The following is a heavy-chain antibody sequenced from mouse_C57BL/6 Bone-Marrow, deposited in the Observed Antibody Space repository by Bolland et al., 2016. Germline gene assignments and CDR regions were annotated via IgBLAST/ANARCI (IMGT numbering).Heavy chain of an antibody. D-gene: IGHD1-1*01. J-gene: IGHJ2*01. V-gene: IGHV1-26*01. CDR3: ASTTKDYFDY. CDR2: INPNNGGT. Sequence: DINPNNGGTSYNQKFKGKATLTVDKSSSTAYMELRRLTSEDSAVYYCASTTKDYFDYWGQGTT.